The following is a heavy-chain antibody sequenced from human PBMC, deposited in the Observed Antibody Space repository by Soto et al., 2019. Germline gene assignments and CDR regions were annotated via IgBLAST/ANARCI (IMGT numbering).Heavy chain of an antibody. V-gene: IGHV3-53*04. CDR2: IYSGGST. CDR1: GFTVSSNY. CDR3: ARAVTRAFDI. Sequence: GGSLRLSCAASGFTVSSNYMSWVRQAPGKGLEWVSVIYSGGSTYYADSVKGRFTISRHNSKNTLYLQMNSLRAEGTAVYYCARAVTRAFDIWGQGTMVTVSS. D-gene: IGHD2-21*02. J-gene: IGHJ3*02.